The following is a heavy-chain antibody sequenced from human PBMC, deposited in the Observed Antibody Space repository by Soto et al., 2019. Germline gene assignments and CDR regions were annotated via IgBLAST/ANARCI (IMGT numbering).Heavy chain of an antibody. CDR2: INGSGST. V-gene: IGHV3-23*01. CDR1: GFTFSTYA. Sequence: GGSLRLSCAASGFTFSTYAMTWVRQAPGKGLAWLSSINGSGSTYYADSVKGRFTISRDNSKNTLYLQMNSLRAEDTAVYYCAKVISTSGSSLWGRGTLVTVSS. CDR3: AKVISTSGSSL. D-gene: IGHD3-10*01. J-gene: IGHJ4*02.